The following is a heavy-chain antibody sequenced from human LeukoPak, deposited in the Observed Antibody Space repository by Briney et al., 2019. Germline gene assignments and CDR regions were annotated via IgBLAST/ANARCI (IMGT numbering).Heavy chain of an antibody. J-gene: IGHJ6*02. CDR3: TRSNDFWSGYYGMDV. Sequence: GGSPRLSCAASGFTFSSYWMHWVRQAPGKGLVWVSRINSDGSSTNYADSVKGRFTISRDNAKNTLYLQMNSLRAEDTAVYYCTRSNDFWSGYYGMDVWGQGTTVTVSS. V-gene: IGHV3-74*01. CDR1: GFTFSSYW. CDR2: INSDGSST. D-gene: IGHD3-3*01.